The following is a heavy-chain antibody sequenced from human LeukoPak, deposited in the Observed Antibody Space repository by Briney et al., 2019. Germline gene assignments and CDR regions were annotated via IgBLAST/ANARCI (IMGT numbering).Heavy chain of an antibody. CDR2: IYHSGST. J-gene: IGHJ4*02. CDR1: GGSISSGGYS. CDR3: AREIPRSYFDY. Sequence: PSETLSLTCAVSGGSISSGGYSWSWIRQPPGKGLEWIGYIYHSGSTYYNPSLKSRVTISVDRSKYQFSLKLSSVTAADTAVYYCAREIPRSYFDYWGQGTLVTVSS. V-gene: IGHV4-30-2*01.